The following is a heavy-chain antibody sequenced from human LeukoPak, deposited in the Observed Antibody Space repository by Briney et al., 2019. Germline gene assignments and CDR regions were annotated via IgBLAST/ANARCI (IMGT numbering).Heavy chain of an antibody. V-gene: IGHV4-4*07. Sequence: SETLSLTCTVSGGSISSYYWSWIRQPAGKGLEWIGRIYTSESTNYNPSLKSRVTISVDTSKNQFSLKLSSVTAADTAVYYCARTRITIFGVTYYFDYWGQGTLVTVSS. J-gene: IGHJ4*02. CDR1: GGSISSYY. CDR2: IYTSEST. D-gene: IGHD3-3*01. CDR3: ARTRITIFGVTYYFDY.